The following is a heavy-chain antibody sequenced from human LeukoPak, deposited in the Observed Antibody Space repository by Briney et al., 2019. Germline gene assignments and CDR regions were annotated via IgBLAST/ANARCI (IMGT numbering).Heavy chain of an antibody. Sequence: GGSLRLSCSVSGFTFSSSGMNWVRQAPGRGLEWISYISGTSGSIYYADSVKGRFTISRDNAKKSLYLQMNSLRAEDTALYYCATTSPSKYWGQGTLVTVSS. V-gene: IGHV3-48*01. CDR3: ATTSPSKY. J-gene: IGHJ4*02. CDR1: GFTFSSSG. D-gene: IGHD1-1*01. CDR2: ISGTSGSI.